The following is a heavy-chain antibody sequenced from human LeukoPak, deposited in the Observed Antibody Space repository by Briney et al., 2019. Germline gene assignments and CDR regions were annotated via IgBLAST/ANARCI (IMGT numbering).Heavy chain of an antibody. J-gene: IGHJ4*02. CDR3: ASHCSGGSCYRYYFDN. CDR2: IYYTGST. Sequence: SSETLTLTCTVPGGLISSGGYYWSWIRQPPGKGLEWIGYIYYTGSTYYSPSLKSRASISVDTSNNQFSLKLSSVSAADTAVYYCASHCSGGSCYRYYFDNWGQGTLVTVSS. CDR1: GGLISSGGYY. D-gene: IGHD2-15*01. V-gene: IGHV4-31*03.